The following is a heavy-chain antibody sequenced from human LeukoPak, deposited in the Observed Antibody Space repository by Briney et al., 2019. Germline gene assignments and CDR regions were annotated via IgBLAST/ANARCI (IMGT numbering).Heavy chain of an antibody. V-gene: IGHV3-7*01. CDR2: IKQDGSEK. CDR1: GFTFSSYW. J-gene: IGHJ4*02. Sequence: PGGSLRLSCAASGFTFSSYWMSWVRQAPGKGLEWVANIKQDGSEKYYVDSVKGRFTISRDNAKNSLYLQMNSLRAEDTAVYYCARPSPPGDGYNPCDYWGPGALVVVSS. CDR3: ARPSPPGDGYNPCDY. D-gene: IGHD5-24*01.